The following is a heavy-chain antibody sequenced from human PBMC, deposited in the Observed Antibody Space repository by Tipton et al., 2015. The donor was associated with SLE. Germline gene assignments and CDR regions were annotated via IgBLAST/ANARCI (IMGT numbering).Heavy chain of an antibody. CDR3: ARRGGDAFDI. J-gene: IGHJ3*02. V-gene: IGHV4-59*02. Sequence: LRLSCAASGFTVSSNYMSWIRQPPGKGLEWIGYIYYSGSTNYSGSTNYNPSLKSRVTISVDTSKNQFSLKLSSVTAADTAVYYCARRGGDAFDIWGQGTMVTVSS. CDR2: IYYSGSTNYSGST. D-gene: IGHD6-25*01. CDR1: GFTVSSNY.